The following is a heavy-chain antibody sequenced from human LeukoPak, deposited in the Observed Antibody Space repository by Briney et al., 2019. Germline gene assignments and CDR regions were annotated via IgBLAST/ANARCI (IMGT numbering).Heavy chain of an antibody. V-gene: IGHV3-23*01. CDR2: ISGSGGST. CDR3: AKGPFYDYVWGSSDYFDY. Sequence: GGTLRLSCAASGFTFSSYGMSWVRQAPGKGLEWVSAISGSGGSTYYADSVKGRFTISRDNSKNTLYLQMNSLRAEDTAVYYCAKGPFYDYVWGSSDYFDYWGQGTLVTVSS. CDR1: GFTFSSYG. J-gene: IGHJ4*02. D-gene: IGHD3-16*01.